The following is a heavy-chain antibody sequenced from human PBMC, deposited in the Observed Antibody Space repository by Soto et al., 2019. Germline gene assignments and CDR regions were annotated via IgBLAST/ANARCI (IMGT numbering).Heavy chain of an antibody. CDR2: IYYSGST. V-gene: IGHV4-31*03. CDR1: GVSINSGGFY. CDR3: ARDRDYYGSGSFYDY. Sequence: QVQLQESGPGLVKPSQTLSLTCTVSGVSINSGGFYWSWIRQHPGKGLEWIGYIYYSGSTYYNPSLKSRVTISVDTSKNQFSLKLSSVTAADTAMYYCARDRDYYGSGSFYDYWGQGTLVTVSS. J-gene: IGHJ4*02. D-gene: IGHD3-10*01.